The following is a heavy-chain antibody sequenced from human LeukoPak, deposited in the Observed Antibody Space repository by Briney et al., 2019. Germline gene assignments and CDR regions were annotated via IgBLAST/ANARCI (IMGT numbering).Heavy chain of an antibody. CDR1: GFIFSNYG. CDR3: AXXXYCSSXXCLGXXXEI. J-gene: IGHJ3*02. Sequence: GGSLRLSCAASGFIFSNYGMHWVRQAPGKGLEWVAFIRYDGSNKYYVDSVKGRFIISRDNSKNTLYLQMNSLRPEDTAVYYCAXXXYCSSXXCLGXXXEIWGQG. CDR2: IRYDGSNK. D-gene: IGHD2-2*01. V-gene: IGHV3-30*02.